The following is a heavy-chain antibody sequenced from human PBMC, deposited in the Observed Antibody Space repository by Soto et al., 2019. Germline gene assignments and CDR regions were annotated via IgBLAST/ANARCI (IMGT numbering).Heavy chain of an antibody. D-gene: IGHD3-22*01. CDR2: ISSSSSYT. CDR3: ARVGDSSGYYYSSTRSWFDP. Sequence: GGSLRLSCAASGFTFSDYYMSWIRQAPGKGLEWVSYISSSSSYTNYADSVKGRFTISRDNAKNSLYLQMNSLRAEDTAVYYCARVGDSSGYYYSSTRSWFDPWGQGTLVTVSS. J-gene: IGHJ5*02. CDR1: GFTFSDYY. V-gene: IGHV3-11*06.